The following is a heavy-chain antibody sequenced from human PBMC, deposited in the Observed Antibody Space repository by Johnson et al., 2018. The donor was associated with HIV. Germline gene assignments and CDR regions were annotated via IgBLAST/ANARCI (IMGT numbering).Heavy chain of an antibody. D-gene: IGHD4-23*01. V-gene: IGHV3-30*18. CDR1: GFTVSSNY. Sequence: QVQLVESGGGLIQPGGSLRLSCAASGFTVSSNYMSWVRQAPGKGLEWVAVISFTGLKKYYAESVRGRFTISRDNSKNTLYLQMNSLTTEDTAVYYCANLGDYGGNNGFDIWGQGTMVTVSS. J-gene: IGHJ3*02. CDR3: ANLGDYGGNNGFDI. CDR2: ISFTGLKK.